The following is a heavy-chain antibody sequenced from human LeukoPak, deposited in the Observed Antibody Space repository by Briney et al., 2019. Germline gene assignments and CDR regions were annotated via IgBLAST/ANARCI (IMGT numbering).Heavy chain of an antibody. Sequence: SETLSLTCTVSGGSISSSSYYWGWIRQPPGKGLEWIGSIYYSGSTYYNPSLKSRVTISVDTSKNQFSLKLSSVTAADTAVYYCARHVVDSSSWCWFDPWGQGTLVTVSS. CDR1: GGSISSSSYY. V-gene: IGHV4-39*01. D-gene: IGHD6-13*01. CDR3: ARHVVDSSSWCWFDP. CDR2: IYYSGST. J-gene: IGHJ5*02.